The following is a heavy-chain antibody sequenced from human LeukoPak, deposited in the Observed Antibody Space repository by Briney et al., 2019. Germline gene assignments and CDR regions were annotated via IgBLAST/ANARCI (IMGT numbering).Heavy chain of an antibody. CDR2: ISGSGGIT. D-gene: IGHD2-2*01. J-gene: IGHJ4*02. V-gene: IGHV3-23*01. Sequence: GSLRLSCAASGVTFSNYAMSWVRQAPGKGLKWVSVISGSGGITYYADSVKGRITISRDNSKNTLYVQMNSLRADDTAVYYCARAYCSSISCPSDYWGQGTLVTVSS. CDR3: ARAYCSSISCPSDY. CDR1: GVTFSNYA.